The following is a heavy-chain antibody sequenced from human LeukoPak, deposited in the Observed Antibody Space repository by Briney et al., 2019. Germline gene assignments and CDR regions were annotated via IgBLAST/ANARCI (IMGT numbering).Heavy chain of an antibody. J-gene: IGHJ1*01. V-gene: IGHV4-34*01. CDR1: GGSFSGYY. CDR3: ARDPYDFWSGYYPEFQH. CDR2: INHSGST. D-gene: IGHD3-3*01. Sequence: SETLSLTCAVYGGSFSGYYWSWIRQPPGKGLEWIGEINHSGSTNYNPSLKSRVTISVDTSKNQFSLKLSSVTAADTAVYYCARDPYDFWSGYYPEFQHWGQGTLVTVSS.